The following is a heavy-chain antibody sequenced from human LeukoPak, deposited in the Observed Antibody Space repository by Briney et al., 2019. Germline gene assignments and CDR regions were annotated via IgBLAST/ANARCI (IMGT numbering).Heavy chain of an antibody. CDR1: GGTFNSYA. J-gene: IGHJ4*02. V-gene: IGHV1-69*04. CDR3: ATYYYDSSGYYFRGGPELDY. CDR2: IIPILGIA. D-gene: IGHD3-22*01. Sequence: ASVKVSCKASGGTFNSYAISWVRQAPGQGVEGMGRIIPILGIANYSQKFQGRVTITADKSTSTAYMELSSLRSEDTAVYYCATYYYDSSGYYFRGGPELDYWGQGTLVTVSS.